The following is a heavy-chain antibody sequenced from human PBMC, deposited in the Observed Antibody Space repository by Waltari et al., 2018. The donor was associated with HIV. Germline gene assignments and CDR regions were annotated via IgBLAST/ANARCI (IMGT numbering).Heavy chain of an antibody. CDR2: ISLGGNT. CDR1: GFTFDKNA. Sequence: EGQLLESGGGLVQPGEFLRLSCVGSGFTFDKNAMNWVRQAPGKGLEWVAAISLGGNTYYADSVKGRFTISRDTSKNTLYLYMNSLRADDTAIYYCAKEKFSSSSMCDSWGPGTLVTVSS. V-gene: IGHV3-23*01. CDR3: AKEKFSSSSMCDS. J-gene: IGHJ4*02. D-gene: IGHD2-2*01.